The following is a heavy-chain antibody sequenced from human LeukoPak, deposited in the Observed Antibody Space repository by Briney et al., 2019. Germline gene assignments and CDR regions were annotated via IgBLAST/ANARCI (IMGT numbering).Heavy chain of an antibody. Sequence: SETLSLTCAVSTSSISTDYYWGWIRQPPGGGLEWIGSIYHSGATYYRPSLRSRVTISIDTSRNRFSLRMTSVTAADTAVYYCAKSNGYGLVDIWGQGTMVTVSS. CDR3: AKSNGYGLVDI. V-gene: IGHV4-38-2*01. J-gene: IGHJ3*02. CDR2: IYHSGAT. D-gene: IGHD3-10*01. CDR1: TSSISTDYY.